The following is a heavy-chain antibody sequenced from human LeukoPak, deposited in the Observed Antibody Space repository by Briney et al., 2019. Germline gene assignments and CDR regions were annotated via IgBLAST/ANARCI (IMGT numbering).Heavy chain of an antibody. CDR1: GGSISSYY. V-gene: IGHV4-59*01. CDR3: ARARYYDSSGYSWVDAFDI. CDR2: IYYSGST. Sequence: SEILSLTCTVSGGSISSYYWSWIRQPPGKGLEWIGYIYYSGSTNYNPSLKSRVTISVDTSKNQFSLKLSSVTAADTAVYYCARARYYDSSGYSWVDAFDIWGQGTMVTVSS. D-gene: IGHD3-22*01. J-gene: IGHJ3*02.